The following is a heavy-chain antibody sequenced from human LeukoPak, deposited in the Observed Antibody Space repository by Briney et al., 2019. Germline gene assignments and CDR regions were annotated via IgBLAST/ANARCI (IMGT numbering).Heavy chain of an antibody. V-gene: IGHV1-2*06. Sequence: ASVKVSCKASGYTFTGYYMHWVRQAPGQGLEWMGRINPNSGGTNYAQKFQGRVTMTRDTSISTAYMELSRLRSDDTAVYYCARGGSGSYYNGFDYWGQGTLVTVSS. J-gene: IGHJ4*02. CDR1: GYTFTGYY. CDR3: ARGGSGSYYNGFDY. CDR2: INPNSGGT. D-gene: IGHD3-10*01.